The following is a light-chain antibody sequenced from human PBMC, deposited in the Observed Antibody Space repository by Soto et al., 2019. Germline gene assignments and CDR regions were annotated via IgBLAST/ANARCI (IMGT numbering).Light chain of an antibody. J-gene: IGLJ2*01. V-gene: IGLV1-51*01. CDR3: GTWDSSLNAGV. CDR2: DDY. CDR1: TYNIGNNY. Sequence: QSVLTQPPSVSAAPGQKVTISCSGNTYNIGNNYVSWYQQLPGTAPKLLIYDDYKRPSKIPDRFSGSKSGTSATLGITGLQTGDEADYLCGTWDSSLNAGVFGRGTKVTVL.